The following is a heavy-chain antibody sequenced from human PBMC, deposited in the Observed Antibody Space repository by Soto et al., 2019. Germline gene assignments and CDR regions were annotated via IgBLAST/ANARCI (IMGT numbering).Heavy chain of an antibody. Sequence: SETLSLTCTVSGGSINTFYWSWVRQPAGKGLEWIGRILSSGSTSFNPSLESRVAMSVDTSKNHFSLNLSSVTAADMAVYYCARGGSYSAYNFAHGIQLWSFDFWGQGALVTVSS. CDR2: ILSSGST. V-gene: IGHV4-4*07. J-gene: IGHJ4*02. CDR3: ARGGSYSAYNFAHGIQLWSFDF. D-gene: IGHD5-12*01. CDR1: GGSINTFY.